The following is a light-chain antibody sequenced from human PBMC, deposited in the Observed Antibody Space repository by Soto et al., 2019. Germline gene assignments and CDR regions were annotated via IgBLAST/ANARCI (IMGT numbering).Light chain of an antibody. CDR1: QSVLYSSNNKNY. CDR3: QQYYSTPPT. CDR2: WAS. Sequence: DIVMTQSPDSLAVSLGERATINCKSSQSVLYSSNNKNYLGWYQQKLGQPPKLLIYWASTRESGVPDRFSGSGSATDFTLTISSLQAEDVAVYYCQQYYSTPPTFGQGTKLEIK. J-gene: IGKJ2*01. V-gene: IGKV4-1*01.